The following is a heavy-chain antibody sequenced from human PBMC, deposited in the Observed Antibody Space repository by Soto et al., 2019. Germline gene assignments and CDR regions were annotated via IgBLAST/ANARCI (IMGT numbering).Heavy chain of an antibody. CDR1: GGSISSYY. D-gene: IGHD3-10*01. CDR3: ARVGVVYGSGSYYMPSDY. CDR2: IYCSGST. J-gene: IGHJ4*02. Sequence: SETLSLTCTVSGGSISSYYWSWIRQPPGKGLEWIGYIYCSGSTNYNPSLKSRVTISVDTSKNQFSLKLSSVTAADTAVYYCARVGVVYGSGSYYMPSDYWGQGTLGTVSS. V-gene: IGHV4-59*01.